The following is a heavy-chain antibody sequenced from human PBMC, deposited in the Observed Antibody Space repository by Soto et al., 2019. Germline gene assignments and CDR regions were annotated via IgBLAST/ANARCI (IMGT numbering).Heavy chain of an antibody. CDR3: ATLIKTYYDDSSGYSQDY. CDR1: RFKFSDYS. CDR2: ISPRSAYI. Sequence: LRLSCAASRFKFSDYSMNWVRQAPGKGLEWVSSISPRSAYIHYADAVKGRFIISRDDGKNALILQMNSLRAEDTAVYYCATLIKTYYDDSSGYSQDYWGQGTLVTVSS. J-gene: IGHJ4*02. V-gene: IGHV3-21*01. D-gene: IGHD3-22*01.